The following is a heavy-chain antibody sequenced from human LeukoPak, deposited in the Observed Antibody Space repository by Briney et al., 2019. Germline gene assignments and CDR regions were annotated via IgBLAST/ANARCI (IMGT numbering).Heavy chain of an antibody. CDR2: ISSSSSYI. D-gene: IGHD3-22*01. J-gene: IGHJ4*02. Sequence: GGSLRLSCAASGFTFSSYSMNWARQAPGKGLEWVSSISSSSSYIYYADSVKGRFTISRDNAKNSLYLQMNSLRAEDTAVYYCARESTSYYDSSGYPYWGQGTLVTVSS. V-gene: IGHV3-21*01. CDR1: GFTFSSYS. CDR3: ARESTSYYDSSGYPY.